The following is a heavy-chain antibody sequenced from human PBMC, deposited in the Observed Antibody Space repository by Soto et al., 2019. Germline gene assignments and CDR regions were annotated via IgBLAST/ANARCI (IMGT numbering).Heavy chain of an antibody. CDR3: AKGITYYYYYGMDV. CDR1: GFTFSSYG. J-gene: IGHJ6*02. CDR2: ISYDGSNK. Sequence: QVQLVESGGGVVQPVRSLRLSCAASGFTFSSYGMHWVRQAPGKGLEWVAVISYDGSNKYYADSVKGRFTISRDNSKNTLYLQMNSLRAEDTAVYYCAKGITYYYYYGMDVWGQGTTVTVSS. D-gene: IGHD1-20*01. V-gene: IGHV3-30*18.